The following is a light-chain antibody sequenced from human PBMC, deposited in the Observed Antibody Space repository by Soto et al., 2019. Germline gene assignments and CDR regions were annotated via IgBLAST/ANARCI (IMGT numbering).Light chain of an antibody. Sequence: QSALTQPASVSGYPGQSITISCTGTSSDVGGYNYVSWYQQYPGKAPKLMIYDVSNRPSGVSNRFSGSKSANTASLTISGLQAEDEADYYCSSYTSSSTPVVFGGGTKLTVL. CDR2: DVS. V-gene: IGLV2-14*01. J-gene: IGLJ2*01. CDR1: SSDVGGYNY. CDR3: SSYTSSSTPVV.